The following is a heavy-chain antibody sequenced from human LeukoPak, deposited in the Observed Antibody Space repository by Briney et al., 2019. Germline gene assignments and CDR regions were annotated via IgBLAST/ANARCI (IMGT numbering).Heavy chain of an antibody. J-gene: IGHJ6*02. CDR1: EFTFSSYA. D-gene: IGHD5-24*01. Sequence: GGSLRLSCAASEFTFSSYAMSWVRQAPGKGLEWVSAISGSGGSTYYADSVKGRFTISRDNSKNTLYLQMNSLRAEDTAVYYCAKDIEKQTSNYYYYGMDVWGQGTTVTVSS. V-gene: IGHV3-23*01. CDR3: AKDIEKQTSNYYYYGMDV. CDR2: ISGSGGST.